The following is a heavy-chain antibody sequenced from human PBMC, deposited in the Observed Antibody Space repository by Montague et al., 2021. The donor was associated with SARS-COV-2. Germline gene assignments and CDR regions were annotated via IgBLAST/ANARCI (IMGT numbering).Heavy chain of an antibody. CDR1: GGSISSYY. CDR3: ARAGRVRFLEYGMDV. Sequence: SETLSLTCTVSGGSISSYYWSWIRQPPGKGLEWIGYIYYSGSTNXXPSLKSRVTISVDTSKKQFSLKLSSVTAADTAVCYCARAGRVRFLEYGMDVWGQGTTVTVSS. V-gene: IGHV4-59*01. J-gene: IGHJ6*02. CDR2: IYYSGST. D-gene: IGHD3-3*01.